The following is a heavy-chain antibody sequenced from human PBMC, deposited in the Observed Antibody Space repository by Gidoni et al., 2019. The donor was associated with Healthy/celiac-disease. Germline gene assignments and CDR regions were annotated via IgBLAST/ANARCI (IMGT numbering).Heavy chain of an antibody. J-gene: IGHJ5*02. V-gene: IGHV7-4-1*02. CDR3: ARAYSGYDSWCDP. Sequence: QVQLLQSGSELNNPGASVKVSCKVSGYTFTSYAMNWVRQAPGQGLEWMVWINTNTGNPTYDKGFTGRFVFSLDTAVSTAYLQISSLKAEDTAVYYCARAYSGYDSWCDPWGQGTLVTVSS. D-gene: IGHD5-12*01. CDR1: GYTFTSYA. CDR2: INTNTGNP.